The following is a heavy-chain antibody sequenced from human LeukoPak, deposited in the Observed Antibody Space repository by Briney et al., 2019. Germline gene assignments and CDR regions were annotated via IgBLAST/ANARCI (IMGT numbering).Heavy chain of an antibody. V-gene: IGHV3-23*01. CDR1: GLSFSSHA. D-gene: IGHD3-9*01. CDR2: ITGSGGST. J-gene: IGHJ3*02. Sequence: GGSLRLSCVASGLSFSSHAMTWVRQTPGKGLEWVSGITGSGGSTYHAESVKGRFTISRDNSKNTLYLQMNSLRAEDTAVYYCARAGRYDIFDWNDAFDIWGQGTMVTVSS. CDR3: ARAGRYDIFDWNDAFDI.